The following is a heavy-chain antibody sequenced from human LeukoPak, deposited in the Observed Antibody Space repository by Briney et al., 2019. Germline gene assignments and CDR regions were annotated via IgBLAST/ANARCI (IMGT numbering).Heavy chain of an antibody. D-gene: IGHD6-19*01. CDR1: GFTFSSYA. CDR3: AKEGAASSGWYGDAFDI. V-gene: IGHV3-23*01. CDR2: ISGSGGST. J-gene: IGHJ3*02. Sequence: GGSLRLSCAASGFTFSSYAMSWVRQAPGKGLEWASAISGSGGSTYYADSVKGRFTISRDNSKNTLYLQMNSLRAEDTAVYYCAKEGAASSGWYGDAFDIWGQGTMVTVSS.